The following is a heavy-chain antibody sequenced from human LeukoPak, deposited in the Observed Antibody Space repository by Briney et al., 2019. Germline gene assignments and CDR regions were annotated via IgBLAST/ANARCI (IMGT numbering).Heavy chain of an antibody. J-gene: IGHJ4*02. CDR3: ARHSGSYYTMEDYYFDY. Sequence: GGSLRLSCAASGFTVSSNYMSWVRQAPGKGLEWVSVIYSGGSTYYADSVKGRFTISRDNSKNTLYLQMNSLRAEDTAVYYCARHSGSYYTMEDYYFDYWGQGTLVTVSS. CDR2: IYSGGST. CDR1: GFTVSSNY. D-gene: IGHD1-26*01. V-gene: IGHV3-66*04.